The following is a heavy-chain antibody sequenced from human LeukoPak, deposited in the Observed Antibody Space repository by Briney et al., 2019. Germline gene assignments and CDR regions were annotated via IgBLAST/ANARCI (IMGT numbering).Heavy chain of an antibody. CDR1: GSTFTGYY. D-gene: IGHD1-26*01. CDR3: ARARGRKYYYYGMDV. J-gene: IGHJ6*02. V-gene: IGHV1-69*13. Sequence: SVKVSCKASGSTFTGYYMHWVRQAPGQGLEWMGGIIPIFGTANYAQKFQGRVTITADESTSTAYMELSSLRSEDTAVYYCARARGRKYYYYGMDVWGQGTTVTVSS. CDR2: IIPIFGTA.